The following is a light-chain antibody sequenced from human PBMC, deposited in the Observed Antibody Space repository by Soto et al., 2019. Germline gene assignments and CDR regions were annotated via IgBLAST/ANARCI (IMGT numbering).Light chain of an antibody. CDR3: QKYNSALWT. CDR2: GAS. V-gene: IGKV1-27*01. CDR1: QGISNY. Sequence: DIQMTQSPSSLTASVGDRVTITCRASQGISNYLAWYQQKPGKVPKLLIYGASTLQSGVPSRFSGSGSGTECTLTISSLQPEDVASYYCQKYNSALWTFGQGTKVEIK. J-gene: IGKJ1*01.